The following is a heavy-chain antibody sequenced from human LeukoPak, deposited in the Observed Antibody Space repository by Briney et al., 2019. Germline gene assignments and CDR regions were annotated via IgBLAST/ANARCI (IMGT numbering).Heavy chain of an antibody. Sequence: KPSETLSLTCTVSGGSISSFYWTWIRQPAGKGLEWIGRISASGGTNYNPSLKSRVTMSVDTSKNQFSLKLSSVTAADTAVYYCAREDYYGSGSFYYYYYMDVWGKGTTVTISS. D-gene: IGHD3-10*01. J-gene: IGHJ6*03. CDR3: AREDYYGSGSFYYYYYMDV. V-gene: IGHV4-4*07. CDR2: ISASGGT. CDR1: GGSISSFY.